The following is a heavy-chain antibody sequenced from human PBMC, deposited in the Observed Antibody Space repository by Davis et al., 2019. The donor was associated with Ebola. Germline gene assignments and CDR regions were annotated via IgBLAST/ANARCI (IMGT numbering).Heavy chain of an antibody. CDR2: IIPILGIA. CDR3: ARVGWNYYDSSGYRGGGWFDP. D-gene: IGHD3-22*01. Sequence: AASVKVSCKSSGGTFSSYAISWVRQAPGQGLEWMGRIIPILGIANYAQKLQGRVTMTTDTSTSTAYMELRSLRSDDTAVYYCARVGWNYYDSSGYRGGGWFDPWGQGTLVTVSS. V-gene: IGHV1-69*04. J-gene: IGHJ5*02. CDR1: GGTFSSYA.